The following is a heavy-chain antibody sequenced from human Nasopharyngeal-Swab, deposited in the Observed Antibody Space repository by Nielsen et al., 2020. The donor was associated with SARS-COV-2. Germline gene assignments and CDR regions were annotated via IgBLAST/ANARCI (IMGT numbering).Heavy chain of an antibody. CDR2: IYSDGST. V-gene: IGHV3-53*01. J-gene: IGHJ4*02. CDR1: GFTLSSNY. Sequence: GESLKISCEASGFTLSSNYMSWVRQAPGKGLEWVAVIYSDGSTSYADSVKGRFTIPRDKSKNTLYLQMTSLRTEDTAVYYCAGKHSNGWYRFWGQGTLVTVSS. CDR3: AGKHSNGWYRF. D-gene: IGHD6-19*01.